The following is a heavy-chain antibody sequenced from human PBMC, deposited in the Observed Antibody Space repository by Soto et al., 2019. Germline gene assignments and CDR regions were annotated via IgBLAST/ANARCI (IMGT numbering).Heavy chain of an antibody. CDR1: GFTFSSYG. D-gene: IGHD6-19*01. CDR2: ISYDGSNK. CDR3: AKGLAVAGTGGAFDI. Sequence: GGSLRLSCAASGFTFSSYGMHWVRQAPGKGLEWVAVISYDGSNKYYADSVKGRFTISRDNSKNTLYLQMNSLRAEDTAVYYCAKGLAVAGTGGAFDIWGQGTMVTVSS. V-gene: IGHV3-30*18. J-gene: IGHJ3*02.